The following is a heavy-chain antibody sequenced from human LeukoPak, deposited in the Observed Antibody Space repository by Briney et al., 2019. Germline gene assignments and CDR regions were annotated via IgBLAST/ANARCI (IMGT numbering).Heavy chain of an antibody. V-gene: IGHV1-8*01. CDR1: GYTFTSYD. D-gene: IGHD4-17*01. CDR2: MNPNSGNT. Sequence: ASVKVSCKASGYTFTSYDINWVRQATGQGLEWMGWMNPNSGNTGYAQKFQGRVTMTRDTSTSTVYTELSSLRSEDTAVYYCAREVGNGDYVPPSDDYWGQGTLVTVSS. J-gene: IGHJ4*02. CDR3: AREVGNGDYVPPSDDY.